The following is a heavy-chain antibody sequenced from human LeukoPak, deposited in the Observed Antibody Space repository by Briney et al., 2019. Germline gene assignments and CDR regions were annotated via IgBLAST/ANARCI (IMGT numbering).Heavy chain of an antibody. J-gene: IGHJ6*02. CDR3: ARADYGDDGDYYYGMDV. Sequence: ASVKVSCKASGYTFTSYGISWVRQAPGQGLEGMGWISAYNGNTNYAQKLQGRVTMTTDTSTSTAYMELRSLRSDDTAVYYCARADYGDDGDYYYGMDVWGQGTTVTVSS. V-gene: IGHV1-18*01. D-gene: IGHD4-17*01. CDR2: ISAYNGNT. CDR1: GYTFTSYG.